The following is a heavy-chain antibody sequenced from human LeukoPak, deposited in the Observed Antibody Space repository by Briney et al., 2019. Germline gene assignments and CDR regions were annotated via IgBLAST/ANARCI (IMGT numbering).Heavy chain of an antibody. J-gene: IGHJ4*02. D-gene: IGHD3-22*01. CDR2: ISSSSSYI. CDR3: AKDPHSSGYYSAPFDY. V-gene: IGHV3-21*04. CDR1: GFTFSSYS. Sequence: GGSLRLSCAASGFTFSSYSMNWVRQAPGKGLEWVSSISSSSSYIYYADSVKGRFTISRDNSKNTLYPQMNSLRAEDTAVYYCAKDPHSSGYYSAPFDYWGQGTLVTVSS.